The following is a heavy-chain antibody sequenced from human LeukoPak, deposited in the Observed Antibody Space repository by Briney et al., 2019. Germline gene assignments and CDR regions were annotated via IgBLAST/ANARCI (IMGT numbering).Heavy chain of an antibody. CDR3: ARRRGGSSSFDY. V-gene: IGHV4-39*01. CDR1: GGSISSSSYY. J-gene: IGHJ4*02. CDR2: IYYSGST. D-gene: IGHD6-6*01. Sequence: SETLSLTCTVSGGSISSSSYYWGWIRQPPGKGLEWIGSIYYSGSTYYNPSLKSRVTISLDTSKNQFSLKLSSVTAADTAVYYCARRRGGSSSFDYWGQGTLVTVSS.